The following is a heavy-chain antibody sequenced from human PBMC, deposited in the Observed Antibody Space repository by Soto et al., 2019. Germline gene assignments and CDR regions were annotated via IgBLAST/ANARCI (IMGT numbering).Heavy chain of an antibody. J-gene: IGHJ4*02. CDR3: ARISSNWYTDY. CDR2: LSYSGIS. D-gene: IGHD6-13*01. CDR1: GASVGSYY. V-gene: IGHV4-59*08. Sequence: SETLSLTCSVSGASVGSYYWTWIRQSPGKGLEWMAYLSYSGISNYSPSFTSRVTTPIDTSKNQFSLKLSSVTAADTAVYYCARISSNWYTDYWGQGTLVTVSS.